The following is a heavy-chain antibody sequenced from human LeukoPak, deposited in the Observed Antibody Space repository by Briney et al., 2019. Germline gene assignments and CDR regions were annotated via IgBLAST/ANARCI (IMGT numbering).Heavy chain of an antibody. D-gene: IGHD3-10*01. CDR1: GFTFSSYA. CDR2: FSGSGGST. CDR3: AKGNHYYGSGSYSSFDY. J-gene: IGHJ4*02. Sequence: PRGSLRLSCAASGFTFSSYAMSWVRQAPGKGLEWVSAFSGSGGSTYYADSVKGRFTISRDNSKNTLYLQMNSLRAEDTAVYYCAKGNHYYGSGSYSSFDYWGQGTLVTVSS. V-gene: IGHV3-23*01.